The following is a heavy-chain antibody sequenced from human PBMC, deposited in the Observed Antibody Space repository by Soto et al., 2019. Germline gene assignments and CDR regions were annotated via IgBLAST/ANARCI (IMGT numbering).Heavy chain of an antibody. Sequence: SVKASCKASGGTLSSYAISLVRQAPGQGLEWMGGIIPIFGTANYAQKFQGRVTITADESTSPAYMDLSSLISEDTAVYYCASDRRDRVATITSYYCDGWGRGPMGSVSS. J-gene: IGHJ4*02. CDR1: GGTLSSYA. CDR3: ASDRRDRVATITSYYCDG. V-gene: IGHV1-69*13. CDR2: IIPIFGTA. D-gene: IGHD5-12*01.